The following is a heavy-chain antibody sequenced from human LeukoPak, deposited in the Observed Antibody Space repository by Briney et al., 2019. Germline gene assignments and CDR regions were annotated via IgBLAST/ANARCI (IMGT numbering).Heavy chain of an antibody. Sequence: GRSLRLSCAASGFTFSSYGMHWVRQAPGKGLEWVAVISYDGSKKYYADSVKGRSTISRDNSKNTLYLQMNSLRAEDTAVYYCAKDSDVEQQLVLIFDYWGQGTLVTVSS. J-gene: IGHJ4*02. CDR1: GFTFSSYG. CDR2: ISYDGSKK. V-gene: IGHV3-30*18. D-gene: IGHD6-13*01. CDR3: AKDSDVEQQLVLIFDY.